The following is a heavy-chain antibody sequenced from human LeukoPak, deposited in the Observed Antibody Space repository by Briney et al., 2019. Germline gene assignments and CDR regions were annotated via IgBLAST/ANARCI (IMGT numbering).Heavy chain of an antibody. CDR3: ARDPYDGLAYGAFDI. Sequence: GGSLRLSCAASGFTFSSYSMNWVRQAPGKGLEWVSYISSSSSTIYYADSVKGRFTISRDNARNSLSLQMTYLRAEDTALYYCARDPYDGLAYGAFDIWGQGTVVTVSS. CDR1: GFTFSSYS. CDR2: ISSSSSTI. J-gene: IGHJ3*02. V-gene: IGHV3-48*04. D-gene: IGHD3-16*01.